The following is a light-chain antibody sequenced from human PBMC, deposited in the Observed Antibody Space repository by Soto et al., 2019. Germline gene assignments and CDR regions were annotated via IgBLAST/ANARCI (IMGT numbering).Light chain of an antibody. V-gene: IGKV1-33*01. J-gene: IGKJ1*01. Sequence: DIQMTQSPSSLFASVGDRVTITCQATQDINIYLNWYQQKPGKAPNLLIYDASNLEIGVPSRFRGSGSGTEFTLTISSLHPEDFAIYYCLQHNSFPPTFGQGTKVDIK. CDR2: DAS. CDR1: QDINIY. CDR3: LQHNSFPPT.